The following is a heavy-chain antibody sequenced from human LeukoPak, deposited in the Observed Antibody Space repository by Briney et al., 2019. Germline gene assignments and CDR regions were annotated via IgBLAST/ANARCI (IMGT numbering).Heavy chain of an antibody. D-gene: IGHD3-22*01. CDR2: ISSSGSTI. V-gene: IGHV3-11*01. Sequence: GGSLRLSCAASGFTFGAYWMSWFRQAPGKGLEWVSYISSSGSTIYYADSVKGRFTISRDNAKNSLYLQMNSLRAEDTAVYYCARSEAYDSSGYYLNYWGQGTLVTVSS. J-gene: IGHJ4*02. CDR1: GFTFGAYW. CDR3: ARSEAYDSSGYYLNY.